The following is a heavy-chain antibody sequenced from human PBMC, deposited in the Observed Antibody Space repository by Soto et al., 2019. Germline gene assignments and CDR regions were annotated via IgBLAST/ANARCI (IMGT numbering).Heavy chain of an antibody. Sequence: EVHLVESGGSLVQPGGSLRLSCAASGFTFSDYSMNWVRQAPGKGLEWVSYISLSSSTIYYADSVKGRFTIPRDNAKNSLYLQMNSLRAEDTAVYYCARDPHHAIDYWGQGTLVTVSS. CDR1: GFTFSDYS. CDR3: ARDPHHAIDY. J-gene: IGHJ4*02. V-gene: IGHV3-48*01. CDR2: ISLSSSTI.